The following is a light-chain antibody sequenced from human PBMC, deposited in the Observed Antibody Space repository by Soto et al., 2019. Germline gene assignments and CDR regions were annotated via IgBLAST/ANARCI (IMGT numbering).Light chain of an antibody. CDR2: WAS. CDR3: QQYDSTPYT. V-gene: IGKV4-1*01. CDR1: QTIFYSSNNKNY. J-gene: IGKJ2*01. Sequence: DIVMTQSPASLALSLGERATINCKSSQTIFYSSNNKNYLAWFQQKPGKPPKLLISWASTRESGVPDRFSGSGSGTDFTLTIISLQAEDVAVYYCQQYDSTPYTFGQGTKLEIK.